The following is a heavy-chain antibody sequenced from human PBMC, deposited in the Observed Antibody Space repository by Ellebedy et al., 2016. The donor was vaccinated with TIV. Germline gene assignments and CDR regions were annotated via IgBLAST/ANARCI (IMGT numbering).Heavy chain of an antibody. D-gene: IGHD3-22*01. J-gene: IGHJ2*01. CDR1: GGSISSYY. CDR3: ARRSDSSGYPPHWYFDL. V-gene: IGHV4-59*08. CDR2: IYYSGST. Sequence: SETLSLTCTVSGGSISSYYWSWIRQPPGKGLEWIGYIYYSGSTNYNPSLKSRVTISVDTSKNQFSLKLSSVTAADTAVYYCARRSDSSGYPPHWYFDLWGRGTLVTVSS.